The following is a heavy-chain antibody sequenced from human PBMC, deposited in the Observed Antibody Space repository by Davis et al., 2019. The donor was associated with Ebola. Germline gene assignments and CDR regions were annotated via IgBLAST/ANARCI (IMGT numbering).Heavy chain of an antibody. CDR1: GFSFSSSW. CDR2: ISYDGSNK. Sequence: GESLKISCAASGFSFSSSWMHWVRQAPGKGLEWVAVISYDGSNKYYADSVKGRFTISRDNSKNTLYLQMNSLRAEDTAVYYCARDNVDTATYYGMDVWGQGTTVTVSS. CDR3: ARDNVDTATYYGMDV. J-gene: IGHJ6*02. D-gene: IGHD5-18*01. V-gene: IGHV3-30*03.